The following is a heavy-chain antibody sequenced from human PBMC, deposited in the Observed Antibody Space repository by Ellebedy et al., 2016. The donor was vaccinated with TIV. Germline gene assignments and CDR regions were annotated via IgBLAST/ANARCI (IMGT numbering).Heavy chain of an antibody. Sequence: GESLKISCKGSGYSFTSYWISWVRQMPGKGLEWMGRIAPSDSYTNYSPSFQGHVTISADKSISTAYLQRSSLKASDTAMYYCAKESRIEQLAGSDAFDIWGQGTMVTVSS. V-gene: IGHV5-10-1*01. J-gene: IGHJ3*02. CDR2: IAPSDSYT. CDR1: GYSFTSYW. CDR3: AKESRIEQLAGSDAFDI. D-gene: IGHD6-13*01.